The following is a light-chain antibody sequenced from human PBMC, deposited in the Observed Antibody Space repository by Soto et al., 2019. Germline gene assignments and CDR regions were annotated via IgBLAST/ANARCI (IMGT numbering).Light chain of an antibody. Sequence: QSALTQPPSASGSPGQSVTISCIGTSSDVGGYNYVSWYQQHPGKAPKLMIYEVSKRPSGVPDRFSGSKSGNTASLTVSGLQAEDDADYYCSSYASSNHYVFGTGTKLTVL. CDR1: SSDVGGYNY. J-gene: IGLJ1*01. CDR3: SSYASSNHYV. CDR2: EVS. V-gene: IGLV2-8*01.